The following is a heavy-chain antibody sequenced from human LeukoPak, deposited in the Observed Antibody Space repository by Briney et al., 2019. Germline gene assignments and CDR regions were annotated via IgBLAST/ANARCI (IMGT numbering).Heavy chain of an antibody. D-gene: IGHD6-6*01. CDR1: GFTFSSYA. CDR3: ARGGAARPDY. Sequence: GGSLRLSCAASGFTFSSYAMNWVRQAPGKGLEWVSYINLNSRTIDYADSVRGRFTISRDNAKSSLYLQMNSLRAEDTAVYYCARGGAARPDYWGQGPLVTVFS. CDR2: INLNSRTI. J-gene: IGHJ4*02. V-gene: IGHV3-48*01.